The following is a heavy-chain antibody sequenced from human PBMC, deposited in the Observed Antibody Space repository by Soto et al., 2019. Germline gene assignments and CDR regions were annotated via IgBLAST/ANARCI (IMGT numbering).Heavy chain of an antibody. Sequence: QVQLVESGGGVVQPGRSLRLSCAASGFTFSSYAMHWVRQAPGKGLEWVAVISYDGSNKYYADSVKGRFTISRDNSKNTLYLQMNSLRAEDTAVYYCARSTYYYDSSGAAFDYWGRGTLVTVSS. CDR3: ARSTYYYDSSGAAFDY. V-gene: IGHV3-30-3*01. CDR1: GFTFSSYA. J-gene: IGHJ4*02. D-gene: IGHD3-22*01. CDR2: ISYDGSNK.